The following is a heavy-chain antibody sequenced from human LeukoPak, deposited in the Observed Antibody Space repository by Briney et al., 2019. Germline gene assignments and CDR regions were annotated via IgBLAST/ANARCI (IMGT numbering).Heavy chain of an antibody. J-gene: IGHJ4*02. CDR1: GFTVSSNY. D-gene: IGHD3-10*01. CDR2: IYSGGST. V-gene: IGHV3-53*01. CDR3: ARAKPKNMVRGLIMRRESRYYFDY. Sequence: PGGSLRLSCAASGFTVSSNYMSWVRQAPGKGLEWVGVIYSGGSTYYADSVKGRFTISRDNSKSTLYIQMHSLRAEDTAVYYCARAKPKNMVRGLIMRRESRYYFDYWGQGTLVTVSS.